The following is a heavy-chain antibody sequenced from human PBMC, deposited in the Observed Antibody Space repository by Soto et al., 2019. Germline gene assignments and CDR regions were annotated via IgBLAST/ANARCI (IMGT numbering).Heavy chain of an antibody. CDR1: GYTFTSYD. J-gene: IGHJ1*01. CDR2: MNPNSGNT. V-gene: IGHV1-8*01. Sequence: QVRLVQSGAEVKKPGASVKVSCKASGYTFTSYDINRVRQATGQVLERMGWMNPNSGNTGYAQKFKGRVTMTRNTFISTAYMALSSLKPEDTAVYYCARAVDESWAKQQLGLMYWGEYFQHWGQGTLVTVSS. D-gene: IGHD6-13*01. CDR3: ARAVDESWAKQQLGLMYWGEYFQH.